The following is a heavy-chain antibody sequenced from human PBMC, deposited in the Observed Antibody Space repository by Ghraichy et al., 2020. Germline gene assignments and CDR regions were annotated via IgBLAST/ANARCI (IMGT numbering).Heavy chain of an antibody. CDR1: GFTFSNYA. D-gene: IGHD1-26*01. J-gene: IGHJ4*02. Sequence: GGSLRLSCAASGFTFSNYAMSWVHQTPGEGLQWVSTISGNGDSTYYTDSVKGRFTISRDNSKNTLCLEMNSLRAEDTAVYYCRRGSGSYWWGQGTLVTVSS. V-gene: IGHV3-23*01. CDR3: RRGSGSYW. CDR2: ISGNGDST.